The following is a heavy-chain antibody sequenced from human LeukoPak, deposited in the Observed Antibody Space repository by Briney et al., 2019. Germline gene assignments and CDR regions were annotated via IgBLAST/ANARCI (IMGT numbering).Heavy chain of an antibody. D-gene: IGHD3/OR15-3a*01. CDR3: AKGTGAFDI. V-gene: IGHV3-9*01. Sequence: GGSLRLSCAASGFTFDDYAMHWVRQAPGKGLEWFSGISWNSGSIGYADSVKGRFTISRDNAKNSLYLQMNSLRAEDTALYYCAKGTGAFDIWGQGTMVTVSS. CDR1: GFTFDDYA. CDR2: ISWNSGSI. J-gene: IGHJ3*02.